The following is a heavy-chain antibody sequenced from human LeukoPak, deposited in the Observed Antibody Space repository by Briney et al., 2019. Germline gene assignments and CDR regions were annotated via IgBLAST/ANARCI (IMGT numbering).Heavy chain of an antibody. V-gene: IGHV1-8*01. CDR1: GYTFTSYD. D-gene: IGHD2-2*01. CDR3: ATQPVDYQRPRDY. CDR2: MNPNSGNT. Sequence: GASVKVSCKASGYTFTSYDINWVRQATGQGLEWMGWMNPNSGNTGYAQKFQGRVTMTEDTSTDTAYMELSSLRSEDTAVYYCATQPVDYQRPRDYWGQGTLVTVSS. J-gene: IGHJ4*02.